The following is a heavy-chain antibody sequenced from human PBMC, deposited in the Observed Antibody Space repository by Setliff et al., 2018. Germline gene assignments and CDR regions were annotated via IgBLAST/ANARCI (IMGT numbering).Heavy chain of an antibody. J-gene: IGHJ3*02. CDR3: ARIKSSLVRGVISAFDI. D-gene: IGHD3-10*01. Sequence: ASVKVSCKASGYTFTSYAMHWVRQAPGQRLEWMGWTNTGNGNTKYSQQFQGRVTITRDTSANTAYMELSSLRSEDTAVYYCARIKSSLVRGVISAFDIWGQGTMVTVS. CDR2: TNTGNGNT. V-gene: IGHV1-3*04. CDR1: GYTFTSYA.